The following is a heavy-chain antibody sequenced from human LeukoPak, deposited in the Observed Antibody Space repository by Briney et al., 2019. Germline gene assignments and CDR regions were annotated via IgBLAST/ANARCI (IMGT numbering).Heavy chain of an antibody. V-gene: IGHV5-51*01. CDR3: TYYGSNSYSNEYTWFDP. CDR1: GHSFTSYW. CDR2: IYPGDSET. J-gene: IGHJ5*02. D-gene: IGHD3-10*01. Sequence: KCGESLKISCKDSGHSFTSYWIGLVRPMPGKGLEWMGIIYPGDSETRYSRSFEGQVTISADKFLSTAYLQRSSLKGADTAMYYCTYYGSNSYSNEYTWFDPWGEETLVTVSA.